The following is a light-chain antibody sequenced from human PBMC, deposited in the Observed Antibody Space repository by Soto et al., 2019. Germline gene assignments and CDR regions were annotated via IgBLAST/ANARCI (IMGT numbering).Light chain of an antibody. CDR2: WAS. V-gene: IGKV4-1*01. J-gene: IGKJ4*01. CDR3: QQYYSTPLT. Sequence: DIVIIQSPDSLAVSLVERAPINCKSSQSVLYSSTNKNYLAWDQQKPGQPPKLLIYWASTRESGVPDRFSGSGSGTDFTLTISSLQAEDVAVYYCQQYYSTPLTFGGGTKVDI. CDR1: QSVLYSSTNKNY.